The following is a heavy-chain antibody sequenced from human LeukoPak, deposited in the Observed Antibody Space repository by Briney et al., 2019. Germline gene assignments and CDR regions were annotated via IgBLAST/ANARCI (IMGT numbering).Heavy chain of an antibody. CDR1: GGSFSGYY. J-gene: IGHJ4*02. V-gene: IGHV4-34*01. Sequence: SETLSLTCAVYGGSFSGYYWRWIRQPPGKGLEWIGEINHSGSTNYNPSLKSRVTISVDTSKNQFSLKLSSVTAADTAVYYCARLPADRIAAAGTGGGDYWGQGTLVTVSS. D-gene: IGHD6-13*01. CDR3: ARLPADRIAAAGTGGGDY. CDR2: INHSGST.